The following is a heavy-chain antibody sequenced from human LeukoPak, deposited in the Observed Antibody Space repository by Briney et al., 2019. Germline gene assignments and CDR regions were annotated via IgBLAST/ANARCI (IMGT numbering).Heavy chain of an antibody. V-gene: IGHV1-2*02. CDR2: INPNSGGT. J-gene: IGHJ5*02. CDR1: GYTFTGYY. Sequence: ASVKVSCKASGYTFTGYYMHWVRQAPGQGLEWMGWINPNSGGTNYAQKFQGGVTMTRDTSISTAYMELSRLRSDDTAVYYCARDYPYGSGSYYFDPWGQGTLVTVSS. D-gene: IGHD3-10*01. CDR3: ARDYPYGSGSYYFDP.